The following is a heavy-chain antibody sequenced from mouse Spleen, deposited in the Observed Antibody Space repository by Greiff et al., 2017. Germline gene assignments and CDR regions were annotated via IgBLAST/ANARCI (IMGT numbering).Heavy chain of an antibody. CDR2: IWSGGST. J-gene: IGHJ4*01. CDR1: GFSLTSYG. CDR3: ARNGYYAFVYYAMDY. D-gene: IGHD2-3*01. Sequence: QVQLKESGPGLVQPSQSLSITCTVSGFSLTSYGVHWVRQSPGKGLEWLGVIWSGGSTDYNAAFISRLSISKDNSKSQVFFKMNSLQADDTAIYYCARNGYYAFVYYAMDYWGQGTSVTVSS. V-gene: IGHV2-2*01.